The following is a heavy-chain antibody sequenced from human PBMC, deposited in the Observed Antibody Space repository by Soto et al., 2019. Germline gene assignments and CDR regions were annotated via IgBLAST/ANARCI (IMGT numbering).Heavy chain of an antibody. CDR3: ARKVAAAAYNWFDP. CDR2: ISAYNGNT. CDR1: GYTFTSYG. D-gene: IGHD6-13*01. Sequence: ASVKVSCKACGYTFTSYGISWVRQAPGQGLEWMGWISAYNGNTNYAQKLQGRVTMTTDTSTSTAYMELRSLRSDDTAVYYCARKVAAAAYNWFDPWGQGTLVNVSS. V-gene: IGHV1-18*01. J-gene: IGHJ5*02.